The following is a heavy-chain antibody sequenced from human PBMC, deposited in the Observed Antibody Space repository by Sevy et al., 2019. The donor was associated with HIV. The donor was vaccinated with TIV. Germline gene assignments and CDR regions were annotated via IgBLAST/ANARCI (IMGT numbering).Heavy chain of an antibody. CDR2: IWYDGSNK. D-gene: IGHD3-10*01. CDR3: TNDIIMVRGVIIHI. V-gene: IGHV3-33*06. CDR1: GLTFRSYD. J-gene: IGHJ3*02. Sequence: GGSLRLSCAASGLTFRSYDMFWVRQAPGKGLEWVAVIWYDGSNKQYADSVKGRFTISRDNSKNKLSLQLNNLRDEDTAMYYCTNDIIMVRGVIIHIWGQGTMVTVSS.